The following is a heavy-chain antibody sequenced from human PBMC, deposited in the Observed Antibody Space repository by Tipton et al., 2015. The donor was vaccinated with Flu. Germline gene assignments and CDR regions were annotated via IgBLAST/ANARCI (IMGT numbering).Heavy chain of an antibody. Sequence: TLSLTCTVSGGSISSSSYHWGWIRQPPGMGLEWIGSVHYSGSTYQNPSLESRVTISVDTSKNQFSLKLSSVTAADTAVYYCARALNSGREYTFDIWGRGTVVTVSS. CDR1: GGSISSSSYH. D-gene: IGHD1-26*01. V-gene: IGHV4-39*07. J-gene: IGHJ3*02. CDR3: ARALNSGREYTFDI. CDR2: VHYSGST.